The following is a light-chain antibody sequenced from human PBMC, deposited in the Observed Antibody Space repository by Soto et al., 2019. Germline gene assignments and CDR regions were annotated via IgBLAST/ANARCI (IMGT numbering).Light chain of an antibody. V-gene: IGKV1-5*01. CDR2: DAS. CDR3: LQYNSYSKT. J-gene: IGKJ1*01. Sequence: DIQMSQSPSTLSASVGDRXTITCRASQSSSNWLAWYQQKPGKAPKVLIYDASSLERGGPSRFSGSGSGTEFTLTISSRQPDDFATYYCLQYNSYSKTFGQGTKVDIK. CDR1: QSSSNW.